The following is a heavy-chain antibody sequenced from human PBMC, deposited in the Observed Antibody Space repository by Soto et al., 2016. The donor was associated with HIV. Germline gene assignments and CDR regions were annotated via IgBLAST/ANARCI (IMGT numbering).Heavy chain of an antibody. CDR3: VKDNSGWYYFDH. V-gene: IGHV3-9*01. CDR1: GFTFDAYA. Sequence: EVQLVESGGGLVQPGRSLRLSCAAFGFTFDAYAMHWVRQAPGKGLEWVSGISWNSGTIGYADSVKGRFTISRDNAKNSLYLQMDSLRPEDTAFYYCVKDNSGWYYFDHWGQGTLVTVYS. CDR2: ISWNSGTI. D-gene: IGHD6-19*01. J-gene: IGHJ4*02.